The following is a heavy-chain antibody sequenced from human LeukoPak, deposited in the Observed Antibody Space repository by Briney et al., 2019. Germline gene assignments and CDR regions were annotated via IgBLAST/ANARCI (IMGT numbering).Heavy chain of an antibody. V-gene: IGHV3-23*01. CDR1: GFTFSSYA. J-gene: IGHJ4*02. CDR3: AKDGYSYGQAFDY. Sequence: GGSLRLSCAASGFTFSSYAMSWVRQSPGKGLEWVSAISGSGGSTYYADSVKGRFTISRDNYKNTLYLQMNSLRAEDTAVYCCAKDGYSYGQAFDYWGQGTLVTVSS. CDR2: ISGSGGST. D-gene: IGHD5-18*01.